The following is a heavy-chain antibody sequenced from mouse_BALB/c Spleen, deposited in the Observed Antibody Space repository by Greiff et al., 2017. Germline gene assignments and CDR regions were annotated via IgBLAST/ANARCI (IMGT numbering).Heavy chain of an antibody. J-gene: IGHJ4*01. Sequence: EVQLQESGPGLVKPSQSLSLTCTVTGYSITSDYAWNWIRQFPGNKLEWMGYISYSGSTSYNPSLKSRISITRDTSKNQFFLQLNSVTTEDTATYYCARRNYGYATSYYYAMDYWGQGTSVTVSS. CDR3: ARRNYGYATSYYYAMDY. CDR2: ISYSGST. CDR1: GYSITSDYA. D-gene: IGHD2-2*01. V-gene: IGHV3-2*02.